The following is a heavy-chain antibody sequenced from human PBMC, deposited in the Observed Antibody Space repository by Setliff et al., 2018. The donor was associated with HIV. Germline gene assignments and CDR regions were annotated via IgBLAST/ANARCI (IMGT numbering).Heavy chain of an antibody. CDR1: GGSITTDGYY. J-gene: IGHJ4*02. Sequence: SETLSLTCSVSGGSITTDGYYWSCIRHHPRKGLEWIGYIYHPGKTNYNPSLASRLVMSLDPSKNQFSLKLNSMTAADTAMYYCAGGRYFRDISDSRFDFWGQGKLVTVSS. V-gene: IGHV4-31*03. CDR3: AGGRYFRDISDSRFDF. CDR2: IYHPGKT. D-gene: IGHD2-21*02.